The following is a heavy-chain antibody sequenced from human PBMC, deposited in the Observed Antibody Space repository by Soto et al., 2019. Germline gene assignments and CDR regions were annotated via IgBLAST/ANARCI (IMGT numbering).Heavy chain of an antibody. Sequence: GSLRLSCAASGFTFSSYAMSWVRQAPGKGLEWVSAISGSGGSTYYADSVKGRFTISRDNSKNTLYLQMNSLRAEDTAVYYCAKDKYYDSSGPYYFDYWGQGTLVTVSS. J-gene: IGHJ4*02. CDR3: AKDKYYDSSGPYYFDY. CDR2: ISGSGGST. V-gene: IGHV3-23*01. CDR1: GFTFSSYA. D-gene: IGHD3-22*01.